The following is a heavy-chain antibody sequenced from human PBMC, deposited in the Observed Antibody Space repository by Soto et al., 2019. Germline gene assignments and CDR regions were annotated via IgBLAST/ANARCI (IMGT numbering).Heavy chain of an antibody. D-gene: IGHD5-18*01. CDR1: GFTFGDYA. Sequence: EVQLVESGGGLVQPGRSLRLSCTASGFTFGDYAMSWVRQAPGKGLGRAGFIRSKAYGGTTEYAASVKGRFTISRDDSKSIAYLQMNSLKTEDTAVYYCTRDRGYRYGFYDYWGQGTLVTVSS. V-gene: IGHV3-49*04. CDR2: IRSKAYGGTT. CDR3: TRDRGYRYGFYDY. J-gene: IGHJ4*02.